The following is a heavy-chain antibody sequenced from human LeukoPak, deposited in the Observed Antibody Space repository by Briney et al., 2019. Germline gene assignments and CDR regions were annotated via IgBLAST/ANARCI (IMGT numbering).Heavy chain of an antibody. D-gene: IGHD2-15*01. J-gene: IGHJ4*02. V-gene: IGHV1-18*01. CDR3: ARIMGISCSGGSCYFGSSDY. Sequence: ASVTVSCTASGYTFTSYGISWVRQAPGQGLEWMGWISAYNGNTNYAQKLQGRVTMTTDTSTSTAYMELRSLRSDDTAVYYCARIMGISCSGGSCYFGSSDYWGQGTLVTVSS. CDR2: ISAYNGNT. CDR1: GYTFTSYG.